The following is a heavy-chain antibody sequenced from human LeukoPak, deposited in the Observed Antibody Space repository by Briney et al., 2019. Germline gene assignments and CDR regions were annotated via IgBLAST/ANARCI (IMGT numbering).Heavy chain of an antibody. V-gene: IGHV4-34*01. CDR2: INHSGST. CDR1: GGSFSGYY. CDR3: AREDGSYYRYYFDY. J-gene: IGHJ4*02. D-gene: IGHD3-10*01. Sequence: SETLSLTCAVYGGSFSGYYWSWIRQPPGKGLEWIGEINHSGSTNYNPSLKSRVTISVDTSKYQFSLKLSSVTAADTAVYYCAREDGSYYRYYFDYWGQGTLVTVSS.